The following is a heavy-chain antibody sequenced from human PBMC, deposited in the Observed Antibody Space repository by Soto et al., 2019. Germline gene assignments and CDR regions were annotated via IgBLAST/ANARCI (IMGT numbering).Heavy chain of an antibody. D-gene: IGHD1-26*01. CDR3: MRGGWGDSPIDY. CDR2: INPSNEVT. V-gene: IGHV1-2*02. CDR1: GYTFSAYY. Sequence: QVYLLQSEAEVKKVGASVTVSCKTSGYTFSAYYVHWARRAPGRGFQWLGWINPSNEVTTFSEFFQGRITMTRDTSTNTVHMELNRLTSDDTAVYYCMRGGWGDSPIDYWGQGTQVTVSS. J-gene: IGHJ4*02.